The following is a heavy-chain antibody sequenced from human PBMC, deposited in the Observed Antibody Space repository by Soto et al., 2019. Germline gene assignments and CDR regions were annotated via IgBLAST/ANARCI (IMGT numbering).Heavy chain of an antibody. J-gene: IGHJ4*02. CDR3: ARGNWNYRQGVDH. CDR1: GFTFSSYS. V-gene: IGHV3-21*01. Sequence: EVQLVESGGGLVKPGGSLRLSCAASGFTFSSYSMNWVRQAPGKGLEWVSSISSSSSYIYYADSVKGRFTISRDNAKNSLYLQMNSLRAEDTAVYYCARGNWNYRQGVDHWGQGTLVTVSS. CDR2: ISSSSSYI. D-gene: IGHD1-7*01.